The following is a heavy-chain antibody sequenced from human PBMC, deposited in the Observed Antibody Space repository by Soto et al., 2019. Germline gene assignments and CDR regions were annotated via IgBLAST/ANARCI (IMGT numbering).Heavy chain of an antibody. D-gene: IGHD3-22*01. CDR1: GGSISRSSCY. V-gene: IGHV4-39*01. J-gene: IGHJ3*02. CDR3: ARHEDDGSATPENAFDI. Sequence: QLQLQESGPGLVKPSETLSLTCTVSGGSISRSSCYWGWIRQPPGKGLEWIGSISYSGTTYYSPSLKSRVTISVDTSKNQFSLRLTSMTAADTAVYYCARHEDDGSATPENAFDIWGRGTLVTVSS. CDR2: ISYSGTT.